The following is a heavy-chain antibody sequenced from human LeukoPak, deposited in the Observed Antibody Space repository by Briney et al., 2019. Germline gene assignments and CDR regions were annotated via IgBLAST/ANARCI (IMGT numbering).Heavy chain of an antibody. CDR1: GFTFNMHW. V-gene: IGHV3-7*01. CDR3: ARDAGYGGNSDY. Sequence: GGSLRLSCAASGFTFNMHWMTWVRQAPGRGLESVAYINKDGSDKYYVDSVKGRFTVSRDNAKSSLYLQMNSLRAEDTAVYYCARDAGYGGNSDYWGQGTLVSVSS. D-gene: IGHD4-23*01. J-gene: IGHJ4*02. CDR2: INKDGSDK.